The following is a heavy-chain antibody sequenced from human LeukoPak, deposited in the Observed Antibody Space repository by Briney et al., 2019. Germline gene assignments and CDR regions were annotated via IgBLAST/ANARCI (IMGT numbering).Heavy chain of an antibody. CDR1: GGSISSGDYY. V-gene: IGHV4-30-4*08. CDR2: IYYSGST. D-gene: IGHD1-26*01. CDR3: ARNSGSLPYYYYYYMDV. J-gene: IGHJ6*03. Sequence: SETLSLTGTVSGGSISSGDYYWSWIRQPPGKGLEWIVYIYYSGSTYYNPSLKSRVTISVDTSKNQFSLKLSSVTAADTAVYYCARNSGSLPYYYYYYMDVWGKGTTVTVSS.